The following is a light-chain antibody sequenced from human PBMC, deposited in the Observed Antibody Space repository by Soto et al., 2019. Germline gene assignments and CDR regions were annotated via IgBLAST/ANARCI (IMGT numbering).Light chain of an antibody. J-gene: IGLJ1*01. CDR3: SSYTSSSPPFV. V-gene: IGLV2-14*01. CDR2: EVS. CDR1: SSDVGGYNY. Sequence: QSVLTQPASVSGSPGQSITISCTETSSDVGGYNYVSWYQQHPGTAPKLMIYEVSNRPSGVSNRFSGSKSVNTASLTISGLQAEDEADYYCSSYTSSSPPFVFGTGTKVTGL.